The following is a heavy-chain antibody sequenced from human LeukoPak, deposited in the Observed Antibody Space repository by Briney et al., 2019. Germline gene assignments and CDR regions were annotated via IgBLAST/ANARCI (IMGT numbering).Heavy chain of an antibody. CDR2: ISGSGGST. CDR1: GFTFSSYS. Sequence: GGSLRLSCAASGFTFSSYSMNWVRQAPGKGLEWVSAISGSGGSTYYADSVKGRFTISRDNSKNTLYLQMNSLRAEDTAVYYCARSTDFITPLLVDYWGQGTLVTVSS. V-gene: IGHV3-23*01. CDR3: ARSTDFITPLLVDY. J-gene: IGHJ4*02. D-gene: IGHD3-22*01.